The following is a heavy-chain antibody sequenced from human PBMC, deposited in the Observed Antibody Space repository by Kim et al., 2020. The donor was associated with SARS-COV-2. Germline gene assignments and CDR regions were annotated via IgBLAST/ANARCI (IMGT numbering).Heavy chain of an antibody. V-gene: IGHV3-74*01. CDR1: GFTFSSYW. Sequence: GGSLRLSCAASGFTFSSYWMHWVRQAPGKGLVWVSRINSDGSSTSYADSVKGRFTISRDNAKNTLYLQMNSLRAEDTAVYYCARDDLLLWFGELLWINAFDIWGQGTMVTVSS. J-gene: IGHJ3*02. CDR3: ARDDLLLWFGELLWINAFDI. CDR2: INSDGSST. D-gene: IGHD3-10*01.